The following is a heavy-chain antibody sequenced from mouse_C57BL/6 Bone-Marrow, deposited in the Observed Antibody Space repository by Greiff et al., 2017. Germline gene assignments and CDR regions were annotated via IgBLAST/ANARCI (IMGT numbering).Heavy chain of an antibody. Sequence: EVQLQQSGPVLVKPGASVKMSCKASGYTFTDYYMNWVKQSHGKSLEWIGVINPYNGGTSYNQKFKGKATLTVDTSSSTAYMELNSLTSADSAVYYCARASYDYDGDWGQGTTLTVSS. V-gene: IGHV1-19*01. J-gene: IGHJ2*01. CDR3: ARASYDYDGD. CDR1: GYTFTDYY. D-gene: IGHD2-4*01. CDR2: INPYNGGT.